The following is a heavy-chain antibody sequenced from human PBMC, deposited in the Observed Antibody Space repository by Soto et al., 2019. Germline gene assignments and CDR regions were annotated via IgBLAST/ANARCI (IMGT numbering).Heavy chain of an antibody. CDR2: ISSSSSYI. CDR3: ARDGRIAAAGTGPNWFDP. J-gene: IGHJ5*02. D-gene: IGHD6-13*01. CDR1: GFTFSSYS. Sequence: GGSLRLSCAASGFTFSSYSMNWVRQAPGKGLEWVSSISSSSSYIYYADSVKGRFTISRDNAKNSLYLQMNSLRAEDTAVYYCARDGRIAAAGTGPNWFDPWGQGTLVTVSS. V-gene: IGHV3-21*01.